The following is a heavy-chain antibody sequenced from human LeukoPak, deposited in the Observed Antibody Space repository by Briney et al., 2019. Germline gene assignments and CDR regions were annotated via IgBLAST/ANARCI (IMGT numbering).Heavy chain of an antibody. J-gene: IGHJ4*02. CDR3: ARDQLKTGSYFDY. V-gene: IGHV3-21*01. D-gene: IGHD3-10*01. CDR2: ISSSSSYI. CDR1: GFTFSSYS. Sequence: GGSLRLSCAASGFTFSSYSMNWVRQAPGKGLELVSSISSSSSYIYYADSVKGRFTISRDNAKNSLYLQMNSLRAEGTAVYYCARDQLKTGSYFDYWGQGTLVTVSS.